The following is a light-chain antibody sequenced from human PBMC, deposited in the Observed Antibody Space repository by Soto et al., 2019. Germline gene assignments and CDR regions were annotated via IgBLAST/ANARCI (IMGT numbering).Light chain of an antibody. CDR3: QQYQSHPSCT. V-gene: IGKV1-5*01. Sequence: DFQVTQSPSTLSASVGNRVTITCRASQSINRYLAWYQQKPGKAPKLLIYDASSLESGVPSRFSGSGSGTEFTLTISSLQPDDFATYYCQQYQSHPSCTFGQGTKLEIE. CDR1: QSINRY. J-gene: IGKJ2*02. CDR2: DAS.